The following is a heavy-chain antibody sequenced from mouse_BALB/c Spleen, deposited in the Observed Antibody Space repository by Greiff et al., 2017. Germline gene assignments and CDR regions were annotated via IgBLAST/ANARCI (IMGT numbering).Heavy chain of an antibody. V-gene: IGHV5-6-3*01. CDR1: GFTFSSYG. J-gene: IGHJ2*01. CDR3: ARDSYYYGSSYFDY. CDR2: INSNGGST. Sequence: EVNVVESGGGLVQPGGSLKLSCAASGFTFSSYGMSWVRQTPDKRLELVATINSNGGSTYYPDSVKGRFTISRDNAKNTLYLQMSSLKSEDTAMYYCARDSYYYGSSYFDYWGQGTTLTVSA. D-gene: IGHD1-1*01.